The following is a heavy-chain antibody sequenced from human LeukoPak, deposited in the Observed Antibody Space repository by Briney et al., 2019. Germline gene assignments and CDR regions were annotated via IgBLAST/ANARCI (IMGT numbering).Heavy chain of an antibody. J-gene: IGHJ4*02. D-gene: IGHD6-13*01. Sequence: PGGSLRLSCTASGFTFSSYTMIWVRQAPGKGLEWVSSISGSSGNMYHADSVKGRFTISRDNAKNSLYLQMDSLRAGDTAVYYCAREWQGGIAAAGTRIEGDYWGQGTLVAVSS. CDR3: AREWQGGIAAAGTRIEGDY. CDR1: GFTFSSYT. V-gene: IGHV3-21*01. CDR2: ISGSSGNM.